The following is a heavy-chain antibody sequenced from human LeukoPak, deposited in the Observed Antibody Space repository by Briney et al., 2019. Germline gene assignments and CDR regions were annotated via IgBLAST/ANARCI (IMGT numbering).Heavy chain of an antibody. CDR1: GFTFSSYW. Sequence: GGSLRLSCAASGFTFSSYWMHWVRQAPGKGLVWVSRISTDGRSTSYADSGKGRFTISRDNAKNSLYLQMNSLRAEDTALYYCAKDMSTAVDPIEYFDYWGQGTLVTVSS. CDR2: ISTDGRST. CDR3: AKDMSTAVDPIEYFDY. V-gene: IGHV3-74*01. J-gene: IGHJ4*02. D-gene: IGHD2-2*01.